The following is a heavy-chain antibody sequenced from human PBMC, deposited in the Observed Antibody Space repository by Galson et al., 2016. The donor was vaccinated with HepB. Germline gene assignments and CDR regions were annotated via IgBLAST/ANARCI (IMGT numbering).Heavy chain of an antibody. CDR1: GGSISNYY. CDR3: AKHLYNWSGPHYYGLDV. D-gene: IGHD1-20*01. CDR2: VYYRGNT. Sequence: SETLSLTCTVSGGSISNYYWSWIRQPPGKGLEWIGHVYYRGNTNFNPSLKSRVTISVDTSDNQFSLRLSSVTAADTAVYYCAKHLYNWSGPHYYGLDVWGQGTTVTVSS. J-gene: IGHJ6*02. V-gene: IGHV4-59*01.